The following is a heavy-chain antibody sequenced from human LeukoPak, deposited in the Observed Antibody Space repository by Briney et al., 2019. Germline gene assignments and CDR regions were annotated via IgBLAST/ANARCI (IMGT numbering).Heavy chain of an antibody. D-gene: IGHD3-22*01. CDR2: IKYDGSNK. CDR3: AKENDDSNGYQLHFDD. CDR1: GFSFSDFC. J-gene: IGHJ4*02. Sequence: TGGSLRLSCAASGFSFSDFCMSWVRQAPGKGLEWVANIKYDGSNKYYVDSVKGRFTISRDSSKSTLYLQMNSLRADDTAVYYCAKENDDSNGYQLHFDDWCPGTLVTVSS. V-gene: IGHV3-7*03.